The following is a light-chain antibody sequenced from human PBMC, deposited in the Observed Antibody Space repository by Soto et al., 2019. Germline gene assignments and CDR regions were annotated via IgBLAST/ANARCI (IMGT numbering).Light chain of an antibody. Sequence: QSVLTQPPSASGTPGQRVTISCSGSSSNIGANPINWYQQLPGTAPKLLIYNNDQRPSGVPDRFSASKSGTSASLAISGLQSEDDADYYCEAWDDSLYGAVLGGGTKLTV. V-gene: IGLV1-44*01. J-gene: IGLJ2*01. CDR1: SSNIGANP. CDR3: EAWDDSLYGAV. CDR2: NND.